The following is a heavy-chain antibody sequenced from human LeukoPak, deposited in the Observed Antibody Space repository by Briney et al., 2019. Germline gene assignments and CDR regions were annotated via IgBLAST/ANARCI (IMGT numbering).Heavy chain of an antibody. CDR1: GFTFINYA. Sequence: PGGSLRLSCAASGFTFINYAMNWVRQAPGKGLEWVSSISGSGGDTYYANSVKGRFTISRDNSKNTLYLQMNSLRAEGTALYYCAKAGAVCSSSSCYANYWGQGTLVTVSS. V-gene: IGHV3-23*01. CDR2: ISGSGGDT. CDR3: AKAGAVCSSSSCYANY. J-gene: IGHJ4*02. D-gene: IGHD2-2*01.